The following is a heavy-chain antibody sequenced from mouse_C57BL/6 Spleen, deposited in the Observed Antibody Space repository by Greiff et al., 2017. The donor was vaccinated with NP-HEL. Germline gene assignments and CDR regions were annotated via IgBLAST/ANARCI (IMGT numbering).Heavy chain of an antibody. J-gene: IGHJ2*01. Sequence: QVQLQQPGAELVKPGASVKLSCKASGYTFTSYWMQWVKQRPGQGLEWIGEIDPSDSYTNYNQKFKGKATLTVDTSSSTAYMQLSSLTSEDSAVYYCARGYYGRAGDDWGQGTTLTVSS. CDR1: GYTFTSYW. D-gene: IGHD1-1*01. CDR2: IDPSDSYT. V-gene: IGHV1-50*01. CDR3: ARGYYGRAGDD.